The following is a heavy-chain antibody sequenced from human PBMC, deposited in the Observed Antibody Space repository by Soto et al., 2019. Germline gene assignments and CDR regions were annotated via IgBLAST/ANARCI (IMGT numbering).Heavy chain of an antibody. Sequence: ASVKVSCKPSGFTFATHAIHWVRQAPGQRLEWMGRINAANGNTKNSQNLQGRLSITRDTSATTAYMELSSLRVEDTAVYFCARVSLGTIRGEFDYWGQGTQVTVSS. CDR1: GFTFATHA. D-gene: IGHD5-12*01. J-gene: IGHJ4*02. CDR2: INAANGNT. CDR3: ARVSLGTIRGEFDY. V-gene: IGHV1-3*01.